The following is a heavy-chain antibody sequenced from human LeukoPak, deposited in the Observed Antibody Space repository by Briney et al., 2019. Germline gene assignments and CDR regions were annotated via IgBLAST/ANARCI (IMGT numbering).Heavy chain of an antibody. CDR1: GGSISRYY. Sequence: SQSLSLTCTVSGGSISRYYWSWIRQSPGKGLDWIGYILSSVRPTFNTSLKSRVTISVDTSKNQFSLQLSTVTAADTAVYYCARVDCTGGSCYSVTRFDPWGQGTLVTV. V-gene: IGHV4-59*01. D-gene: IGHD2-15*01. J-gene: IGHJ5*02. CDR3: ARVDCTGGSCYSVTRFDP. CDR2: ILSSVRP.